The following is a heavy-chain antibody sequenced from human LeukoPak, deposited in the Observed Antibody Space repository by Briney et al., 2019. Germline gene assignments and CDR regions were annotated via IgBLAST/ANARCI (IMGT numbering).Heavy chain of an antibody. CDR2: ISGTSSLI. D-gene: IGHD1-26*01. CDR3: ASAFELLFDY. V-gene: IGHV3-48*02. Sequence: GGSLRLSCAASGFTFSTYSMNWVRQAPGKGLEWVSYISGTSSLIYYADSVKGRFTISRDNAKNSLYLQMNSLRDEDTAVYYCASAFELLFDYWGQGTLVTVSS. J-gene: IGHJ4*02. CDR1: GFTFSTYS.